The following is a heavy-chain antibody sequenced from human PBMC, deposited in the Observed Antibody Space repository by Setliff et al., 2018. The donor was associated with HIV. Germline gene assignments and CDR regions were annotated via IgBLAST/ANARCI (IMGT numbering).Heavy chain of an antibody. J-gene: IGHJ5*02. CDR1: GYTFTRYG. Sequence: ASVKVSCKASGYTFTRYGISWVRQAPGQGLEWMGWISANNGNTNYAQKLQGRVTMTTDTSTSTAYMELRSLRSGDTAVYYCARHASTWFDPWGQGTLVTVSS. CDR3: ARHASTWFDP. CDR2: ISANNGNT. V-gene: IGHV1-18*01. D-gene: IGHD2-2*01.